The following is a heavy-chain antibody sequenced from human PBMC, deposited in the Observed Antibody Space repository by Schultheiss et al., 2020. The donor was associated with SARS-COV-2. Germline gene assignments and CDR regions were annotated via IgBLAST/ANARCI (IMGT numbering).Heavy chain of an antibody. CDR2: INPNSGGT. CDR3: ARDPWGAVVVVPAAIWFDP. Sequence: ASVKVSCKASGYTFTGYYMHWVRQAPGQGLEWMGWINPNSGGTNYAQKFQDRVTMTRDTSISTAYMELSRLRSDDTAVYYCARDPWGAVVVVPAAIWFDPWGQGTLVTVSS. V-gene: IGHV1-2*02. J-gene: IGHJ5*02. CDR1: GYTFTGYY. D-gene: IGHD2-2*02.